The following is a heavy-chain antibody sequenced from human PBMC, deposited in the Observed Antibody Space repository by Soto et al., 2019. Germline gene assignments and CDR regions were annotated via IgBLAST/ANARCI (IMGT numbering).Heavy chain of an antibody. D-gene: IGHD2-2*02. CDR3: ARGYCSSTSCYRPYMDV. CDR2: IYYNGST. CDR1: GDSISSYY. J-gene: IGHJ6*03. V-gene: IGHV4-59*01. Sequence: SETLSLTCTVSGDSISSYYWSWIRQPPGKGLEWIGYIYYNGSTNYNPSLKSRVTISVDTSKNQFSLKLSSVTAADTAVYYCARGYCSSTSCYRPYMDVCGKGTTVTVSS.